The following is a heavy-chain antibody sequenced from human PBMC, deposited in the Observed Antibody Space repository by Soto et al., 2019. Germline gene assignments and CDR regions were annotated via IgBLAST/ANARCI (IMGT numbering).Heavy chain of an antibody. CDR1: GYTFSTYT. Sequence: ASVKGSCKAAGYTFSTYTMNWVRQAPGQSLEWMGWINAGSGNTKYSQNFQGRVSITRDTSASTVYMELTGLKSEDTAVYYCASDTETLGPRANDAIHIRGQGTMVTV. V-gene: IGHV1-3*01. CDR2: INAGSGNT. J-gene: IGHJ3*02. D-gene: IGHD3-3*02. CDR3: ASDTETLGPRANDAIHI.